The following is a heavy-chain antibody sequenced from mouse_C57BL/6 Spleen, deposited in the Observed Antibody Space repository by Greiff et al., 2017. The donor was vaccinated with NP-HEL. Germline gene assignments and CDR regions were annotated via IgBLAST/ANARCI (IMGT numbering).Heavy chain of an antibody. V-gene: IGHV1-52*01. CDR2: IDPSDSET. CDR1: GYTFTSYW. Sequence: VQLQQSGAELVRPGSSVKLSCKASGYTFTSYWMHWVKQRPIQGLEWIGNIDPSDSETHYNQKFKDKATLTVDKSSSTAYMQLSSLTSEDSAVYYCARGFTTGFAYWGQGTLVTVSA. D-gene: IGHD1-1*01. J-gene: IGHJ3*01. CDR3: ARGFTTGFAY.